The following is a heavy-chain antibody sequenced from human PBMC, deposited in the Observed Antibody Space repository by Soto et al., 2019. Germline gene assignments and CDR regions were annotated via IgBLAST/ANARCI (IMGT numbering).Heavy chain of an antibody. D-gene: IGHD2-21*02. J-gene: IGHJ4*02. CDR1: GFTFSNYA. CDR3: AKGRVLVVTANDFDY. V-gene: IGHV3-23*01. CDR2: ISGSGYSP. Sequence: GGSLRLSCAASGFTFSNYAMSWVRQAPGKGLEWVSAISGSGYSPYYADSVKGRFTISRDNSKNTLYLQLNSLRAEDTALYYCAKGRVLVVTANDFDYWGQGTLVTVSS.